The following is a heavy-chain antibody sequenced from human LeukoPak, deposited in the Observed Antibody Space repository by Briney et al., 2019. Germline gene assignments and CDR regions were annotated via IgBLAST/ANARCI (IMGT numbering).Heavy chain of an antibody. CDR3: ARGPRGDSYYYYMDV. J-gene: IGHJ6*03. V-gene: IGHV1-8*01. CDR1: GYTFTSYD. CDR2: TNPNSGNT. D-gene: IGHD2-21*02. Sequence: ASVKVSCKASGYTFTSYDINWVRQATGQGLEWMGWTNPNSGNTGYAQKFQGRVTMTRNTSISTAYMELSSLRSEDTAVYYCARGPRGDSYYYYMDVWGKGTTVTVSS.